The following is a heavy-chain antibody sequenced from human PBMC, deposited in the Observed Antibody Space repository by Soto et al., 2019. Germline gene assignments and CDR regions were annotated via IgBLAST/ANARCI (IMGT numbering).Heavy chain of an antibody. CDR1: GFTFSSYS. Sequence: EVQLVESGGGLVQPGGSLRLSCAASGFTFSSYSMNWVRQAPGKGLEWVSYISSSSSTIYYADSVKGRFTISRDNAKNSLYLQMNSLRDEDTAVYYCARTFNYYYYYGMDVWGQGTTVTASS. CDR2: ISSSSSTI. V-gene: IGHV3-48*02. CDR3: ARTFNYYYYYGMDV. J-gene: IGHJ6*02.